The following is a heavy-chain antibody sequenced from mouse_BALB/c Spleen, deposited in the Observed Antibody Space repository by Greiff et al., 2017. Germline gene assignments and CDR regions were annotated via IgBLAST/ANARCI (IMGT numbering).Heavy chain of an antibody. CDR2: ISSGGGST. V-gene: IGHV5-12-1*01. CDR1: GFAFSSYD. J-gene: IGHJ2*01. D-gene: IGHD4-1*01. CDR3: ARRSWVDY. Sequence: EVMLVESGGGLAKPGGSLKLSCAASGFAFSSYDMSWVRQTPEKRLEWVAYISSGGGSTYYPDTVKGRFTISRDNAKNTLYLQMSSLKSEDTAMYYCARRSWVDYWGQGTTLTVSS.